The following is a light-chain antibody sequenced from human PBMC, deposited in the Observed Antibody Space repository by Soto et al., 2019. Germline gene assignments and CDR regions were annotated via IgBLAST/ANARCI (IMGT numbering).Light chain of an antibody. Sequence: DIVMTQSPLSLPVTPGEPASISCRSSQSLLHSNGYNYLDWYLQKPGQSPQLLIYLGSNRASGVPDRFSGSGSGTNFKLKISGVEAGDVGVYYCMQTLQTPPTFGQGPKVEIK. CDR3: MQTLQTPPT. V-gene: IGKV2-28*01. J-gene: IGKJ1*01. CDR1: QSLLHSNGYNY. CDR2: LGS.